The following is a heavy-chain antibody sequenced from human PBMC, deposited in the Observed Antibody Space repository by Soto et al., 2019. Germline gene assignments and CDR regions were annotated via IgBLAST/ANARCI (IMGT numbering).Heavy chain of an antibody. CDR2: ISGSGGST. Sequence: GGSLRLSCAASGFTFSSYAMSWVRQAPGKGLEWASAISGSGGSTYYADSVKGRFTISRDNSKNTLYLQMNSLRVEDTAVYYCAKGLVLLWFGELSLDYWGQGTLVTVSS. CDR1: GFTFSSYA. D-gene: IGHD3-10*01. V-gene: IGHV3-23*01. CDR3: AKGLVLLWFGELSLDY. J-gene: IGHJ4*02.